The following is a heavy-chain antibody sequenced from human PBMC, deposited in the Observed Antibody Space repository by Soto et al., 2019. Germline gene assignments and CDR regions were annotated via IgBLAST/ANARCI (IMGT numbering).Heavy chain of an antibody. Sequence: GGSLRLSCAASGFTFSSYWMSWVRQAPGKGLEWVANIKQDGSEKYYVDSVKGRFTISRDNAKNSLYLQMNSLRAEDTAVYYCARGAYYYYYYMDVWGKGTTVTVSS. CDR2: IKQDGSEK. CDR1: GFTFSSYW. CDR3: ARGAYYYYYYMDV. J-gene: IGHJ6*03. V-gene: IGHV3-7*01.